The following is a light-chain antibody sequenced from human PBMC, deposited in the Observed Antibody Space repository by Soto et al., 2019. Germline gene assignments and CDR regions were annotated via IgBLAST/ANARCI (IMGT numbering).Light chain of an antibody. J-gene: IGKJ1*01. CDR2: DAS. CDR1: QRVSSSY. Sequence: IVLTQSPGTLSWTPGERATLSCWVTQRVSSSYLAWYQQKPGQAPRLLIYDASNRATGIPARFSGSGSGTDFTLTISSLEPEDFAVYYCQQRSNWPRTFGQGTKVDIK. V-gene: IGKV3-11*01. CDR3: QQRSNWPRT.